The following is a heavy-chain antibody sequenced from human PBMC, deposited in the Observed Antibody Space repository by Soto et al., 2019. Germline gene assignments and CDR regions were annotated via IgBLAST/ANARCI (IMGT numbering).Heavy chain of an antibody. CDR2: IMPVFSTP. CDR3: ARDKDLQQLGGNYYYIMDV. J-gene: IGHJ6*01. CDR1: GGTFRTSA. Sequence: QVQLVQSGAEVKKPGSSVKVSCKTSGGTFRTSAISWVRQAPGQGLEWRGGIMPVFSTPDYAQKFQGRVTITADESTGTAYMALSSLRSEDTAVYYCARDKDLQQLGGNYYYIMDVWGQGTTVTVSS. V-gene: IGHV1-69*12. D-gene: IGHD3-3*02.